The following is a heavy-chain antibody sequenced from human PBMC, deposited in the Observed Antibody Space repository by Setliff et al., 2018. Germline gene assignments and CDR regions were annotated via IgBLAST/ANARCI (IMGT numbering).Heavy chain of an antibody. CDR1: GGSISSSSYY. CDR3: ARGLRITMVRGANRGVDY. D-gene: IGHD3-10*01. CDR2: IYYSGST. J-gene: IGHJ4*02. Sequence: SETLSLTCTVSGGSISSSSYYWGWIRQPPGKGLEWIGSIYYSGSTYYNPSLKSRVTISVDTSKNQFSLKLSSVTAADTAVYYCARGLRITMVRGANRGVDYWGQGTLVTVSS. V-gene: IGHV4-39*01.